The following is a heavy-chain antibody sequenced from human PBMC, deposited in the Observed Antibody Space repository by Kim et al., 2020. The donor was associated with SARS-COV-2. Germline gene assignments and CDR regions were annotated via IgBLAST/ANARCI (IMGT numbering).Heavy chain of an antibody. D-gene: IGHD1-26*01. CDR3: AKDSYSGSSSGDFDY. J-gene: IGHJ4*02. CDR1: GFTFGDYA. V-gene: IGHV3-9*01. Sequence: GGSLRLSCAASGFTFGDYAMHWVRQAPGKGLEWVSGISWNSGSIGYADSVKGRFTISRDNAKNSLYLQMNSLRAEDTALYYCAKDSYSGSSSGDFDYWGQGTLVTVSS. CDR2: ISWNSGSI.